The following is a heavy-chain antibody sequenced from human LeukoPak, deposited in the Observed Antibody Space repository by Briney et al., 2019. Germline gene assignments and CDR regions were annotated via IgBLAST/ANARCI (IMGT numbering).Heavy chain of an antibody. J-gene: IGHJ4*02. Sequence: GGSLRLSCAASGFTFSSYSMNWVRQAPGKGLEWLSYISSSSSTIYYADSVKGRFTISRDDAKNSLYLQMNSLRDEDRAVYYCTREAPGAHNHFDYWGQGTLVTVSS. V-gene: IGHV3-48*02. CDR1: GFTFSSYS. D-gene: IGHD1-26*01. CDR2: ISSSSSTI. CDR3: TREAPGAHNHFDY.